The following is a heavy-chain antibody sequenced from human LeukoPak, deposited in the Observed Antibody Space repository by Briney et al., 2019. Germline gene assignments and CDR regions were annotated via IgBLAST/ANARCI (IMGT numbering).Heavy chain of an antibody. CDR2: IIPIFGTA. V-gene: IGHV1-69*13. D-gene: IGHD3-22*01. CDR3: ARGGRITMIVVAANSYDAFDI. Sequence: ASVKVSCTASGGTFSSYAISWVRQAPGQGLEWMGGIIPIFGTANYAQKFQGRVTITADESTSTAYMELSSLRSEDTAVYYCARGGRITMIVVAANSYDAFDIWGQGTMVTVSS. J-gene: IGHJ3*02. CDR1: GGTFSSYA.